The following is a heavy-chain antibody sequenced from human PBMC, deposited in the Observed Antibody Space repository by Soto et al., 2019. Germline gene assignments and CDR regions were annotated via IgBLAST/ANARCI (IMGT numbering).Heavy chain of an antibody. CDR1: GFMFSAYW. Sequence: EVQLVESGGRLVQPGGSLRLSCAASGFMFSAYWMSWVRQDPGKGLEWVATISGDASDKFYVDSVKGRFTISRDDSKNTLYLQMNSLRDEDTAVYYCVREDWHRFDSWGQGTQVNVSS. CDR2: ISGDASDK. V-gene: IGHV3-7*01. D-gene: IGHD2-21*01. J-gene: IGHJ4*02. CDR3: VREDWHRFDS.